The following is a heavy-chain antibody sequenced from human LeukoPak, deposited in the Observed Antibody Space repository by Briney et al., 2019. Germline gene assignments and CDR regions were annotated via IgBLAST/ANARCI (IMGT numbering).Heavy chain of an antibody. D-gene: IGHD5-12*01. V-gene: IGHV1-69*13. CDR2: IIPIFGTA. J-gene: IGHJ6*03. CDR1: GYTFTSYG. Sequence: GASVKVSCKASGYTFTSYGISWVRQAPGQGLEWMGGIIPIFGTANYAQKFQGRVTITADESTSTAYMELSSLRSEDTAVYYCARDLGANYYYYYMDVWGKGTTVTVSS. CDR3: ARDLGANYYYYYMDV.